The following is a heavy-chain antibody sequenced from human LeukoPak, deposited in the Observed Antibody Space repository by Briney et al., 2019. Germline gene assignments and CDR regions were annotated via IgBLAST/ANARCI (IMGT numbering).Heavy chain of an antibody. D-gene: IGHD4-23*01. V-gene: IGHV4-38-2*01. CDR1: GYSISSGYY. Sequence: SETLSLTCAVSGYSISSGYYWGWIRQPPGKGLDWIASMYHSGSTYYNPSLKSRVTISVDTSKNQLSLRLSSVTAAHTAVYYCAKQGPTVVTHFDTWGHGTLVTVSS. J-gene: IGHJ4*01. CDR3: AKQGPTVVTHFDT. CDR2: MYHSGST.